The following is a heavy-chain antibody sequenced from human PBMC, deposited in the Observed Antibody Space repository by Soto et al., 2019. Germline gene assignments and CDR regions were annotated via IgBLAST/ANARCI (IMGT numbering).Heavy chain of an antibody. V-gene: IGHV3-23*01. CDR2: ITGTGSGT. D-gene: IGHD6-19*01. J-gene: IGHJ4*02. Sequence: QAGGSLRLSCAASGFTLSSYAMSWVRQTPVKGLEWVSSITGTGSGTYYSDSVEGRFTISRDNSKNTLFLHMNSLRAEDTAVYYCAKYTSGWDFDFWGQGTLVTVSS. CDR1: GFTLSSYA. CDR3: AKYTSGWDFDF.